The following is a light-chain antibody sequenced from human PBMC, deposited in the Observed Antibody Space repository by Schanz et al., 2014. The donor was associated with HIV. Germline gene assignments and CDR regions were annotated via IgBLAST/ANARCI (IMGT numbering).Light chain of an antibody. Sequence: DIQLTQSPALLSASVGDRVTITCRASQTISNSLAWYQQRPGKAPKVLIYAASTLQRGVPSRFSGSGSGTEFTLTISSLQPEDFATYYCQQYNNCPLTFGLGTKVPIK. CDR2: AAS. J-gene: IGKJ1*01. V-gene: IGKV1-9*01. CDR1: QTISNS. CDR3: QQYNNCPLT.